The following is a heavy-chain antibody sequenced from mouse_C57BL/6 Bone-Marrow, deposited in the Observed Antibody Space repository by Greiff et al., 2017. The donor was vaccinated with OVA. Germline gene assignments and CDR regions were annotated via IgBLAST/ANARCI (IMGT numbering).Heavy chain of an antibody. CDR3: ARWGYYRAMDY. CDR2: IYPRSGNT. D-gene: IGHD2-3*01. J-gene: IGHJ4*01. Sequence: VMLVESGAELARPGASVKLSCKASGYTFTSYGISWVKQRTGQGLEWIGEIYPRSGNTYYNEKFKGKATLTADKSSSTAYMELRSLTSEDSAVYFCARWGYYRAMDYWGQGTSVTVSS. V-gene: IGHV1-81*01. CDR1: GYTFTSYG.